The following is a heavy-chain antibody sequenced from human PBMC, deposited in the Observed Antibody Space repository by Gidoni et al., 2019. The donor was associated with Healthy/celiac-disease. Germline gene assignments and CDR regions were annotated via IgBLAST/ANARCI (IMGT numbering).Heavy chain of an antibody. D-gene: IGHD4-17*01. V-gene: IGHV4-39*01. Sequence: QLQLQESAPGLVKPSETLYLTRTVSGGSFSSSSYYWGWIRQPPGQGLGWIGSIYYSGSTYYNPSLKRRVTISVDTSKNQCSLKLSSGNAADTAVYYCARTYGDYVGRAFDIWGQGTMVTVSS. J-gene: IGHJ3*02. CDR1: GGSFSSSSYY. CDR3: ARTYGDYVGRAFDI. CDR2: IYYSGST.